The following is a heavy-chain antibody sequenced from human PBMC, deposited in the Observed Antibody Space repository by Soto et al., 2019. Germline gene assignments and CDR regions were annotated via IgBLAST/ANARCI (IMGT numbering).Heavy chain of an antibody. CDR3: ASRQSEVEMATSIYYGMDV. V-gene: IGHV1-18*01. CDR1: GYTFTSYG. Sequence: ASVKVSCKASGYTFTSYGISWVRQAPGQGLEWMGWISAYNGNTNYAQKLQGRVTISADKSISTAYLQWSSLKASDTAMYYCASRQSEVEMATSIYYGMDVWGQGTTVTVSS. D-gene: IGHD5-12*01. J-gene: IGHJ6*02. CDR2: ISAYNGNT.